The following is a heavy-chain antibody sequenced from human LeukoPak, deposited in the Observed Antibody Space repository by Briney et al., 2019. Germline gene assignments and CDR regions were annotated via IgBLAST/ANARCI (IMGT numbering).Heavy chain of an antibody. CDR3: ARIQDDFWSGYYPYYFDY. V-gene: IGHV4-59*01. CDR1: GGSISSYY. CDR2: IYYSGST. D-gene: IGHD3-3*01. J-gene: IGHJ4*02. Sequence: SETLSLTCTVSGGSISSYYWSWIRQPPGKGLEWIGCIYYSGSTNYNPSLKSRVTISVDTSKNQFSLKLSSVTAADTAVYYCARIQDDFWSGYYPYYFDYWGQGTLVTVSS.